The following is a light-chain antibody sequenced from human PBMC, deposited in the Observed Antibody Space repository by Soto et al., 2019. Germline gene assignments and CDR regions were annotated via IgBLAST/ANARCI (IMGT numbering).Light chain of an antibody. Sequence: DIVMTQSPDSLAVFLGERATINCKSSQSVLYSSNNKNYLAWYQQKPGQPPKLLIYWASTRESGVPDRFSGSGSGTDFTLTIISLQAEDVAVYYCQQYYSTPRTFGQGTKLEIK. CDR1: QSVLYSSNNKNY. V-gene: IGKV4-1*01. J-gene: IGKJ2*01. CDR2: WAS. CDR3: QQYYSTPRT.